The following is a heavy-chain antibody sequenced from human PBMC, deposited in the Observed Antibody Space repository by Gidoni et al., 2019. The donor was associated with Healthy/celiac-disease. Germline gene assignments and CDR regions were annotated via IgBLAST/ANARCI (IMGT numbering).Heavy chain of an antibody. CDR2: INPSGGSA. D-gene: IGHD3-3*01. CDR1: GYTFTSYY. V-gene: IGHV1-46*01. CDR3: AREIITIFGVAPNPLDY. Sequence: QVQLVQSGAEVKKPGASVKFSCKASGYTFTSYYMHWVRQAPGQGLELMGIINPSGGSASYAQTFQGRVTMTRDTSTSTVYMELSSLRSEDTAVYYCAREIITIFGVAPNPLDYWGQGTLVTVSS. J-gene: IGHJ4*02.